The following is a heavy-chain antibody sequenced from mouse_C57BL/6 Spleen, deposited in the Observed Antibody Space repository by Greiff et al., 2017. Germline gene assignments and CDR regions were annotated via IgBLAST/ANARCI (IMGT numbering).Heavy chain of an antibody. V-gene: IGHV1-42*01. CDR1: GYSFTGYY. CDR3: ARGLVLRFYAMGY. Sequence: VQLQQSGPELVKPGASVKISCKASGYSFTGYYMNWVKQSPEKSLEWIGEINPSTGGTTYNQKFKAKATLTVDKSSSTAYMQLKSLTSEDSAVYYCARGLVLRFYAMGYWGQGTSVTVSS. D-gene: IGHD1-1*01. J-gene: IGHJ4*01. CDR2: INPSTGGT.